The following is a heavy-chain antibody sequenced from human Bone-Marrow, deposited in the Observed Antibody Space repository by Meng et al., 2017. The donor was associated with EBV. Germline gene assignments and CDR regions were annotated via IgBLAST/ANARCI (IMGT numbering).Heavy chain of an antibody. V-gene: IGHV1-69*01. Sequence: QVQVDQSGAEVNKPGSSVKVACKTSGGPFNSDAISWVRQAPGQGLEWLGGLIPMFGAPNYAQKFQGRVTITADASTSTHYMELSSLRSEDTAVYYCASESGRGYTPDYWGQGTLVTVSS. CDR2: LIPMFGAP. J-gene: IGHJ4*02. CDR3: ASESGRGYTPDY. D-gene: IGHD3-10*01. CDR1: GGPFNSDA.